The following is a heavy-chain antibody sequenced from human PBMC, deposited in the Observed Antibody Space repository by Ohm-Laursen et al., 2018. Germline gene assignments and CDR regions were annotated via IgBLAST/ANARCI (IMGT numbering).Heavy chain of an antibody. J-gene: IGHJ4*02. V-gene: IGHV3-66*01. Sequence: SLRLSCAASGFTVSSHYMTWVRQAPGKGLEWVSIIYSGGSTFYIDSVKGRFTISRDSSKNTLYLQMHSLRAEDTAVYYCARGGQWELLPIDYWGQGTLVTVSS. CDR1: GFTVSSHY. CDR2: IYSGGST. D-gene: IGHD1-26*01. CDR3: ARGGQWELLPIDY.